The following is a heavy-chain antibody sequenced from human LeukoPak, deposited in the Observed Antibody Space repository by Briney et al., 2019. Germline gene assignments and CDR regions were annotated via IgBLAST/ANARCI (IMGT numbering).Heavy chain of an antibody. CDR3: ARGPPEHPQGY. Sequence: ASVKVSCKASGYTFTTYDINWVRQATGQGLEWMGWMNPNSGNTDYAQKFQGRVTMTRNTSITTAFMELNNLRSEGTAVYYCARGPPEHPQGYWGQGTLVTVSS. V-gene: IGHV1-8*01. CDR1: GYTFTTYD. D-gene: IGHD1-14*01. CDR2: MNPNSGNT. J-gene: IGHJ4*02.